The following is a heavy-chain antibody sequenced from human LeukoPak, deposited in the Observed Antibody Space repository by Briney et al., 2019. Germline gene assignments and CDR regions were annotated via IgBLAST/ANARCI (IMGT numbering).Heavy chain of an antibody. D-gene: IGHD4-17*01. CDR1: GFTFSSYD. J-gene: IGHJ4*02. Sequence: GGSLRLSCAASGFTFSSYDMHWVRQATGEGLEWVSAIGAAGDTYYPGSVKGRFTISRENTKNSLSLQMNSLRAGDTAVYYCARSYGDFSPLDYWGQGTLVTVSS. CDR2: IGAAGDT. V-gene: IGHV3-13*04. CDR3: ARSYGDFSPLDY.